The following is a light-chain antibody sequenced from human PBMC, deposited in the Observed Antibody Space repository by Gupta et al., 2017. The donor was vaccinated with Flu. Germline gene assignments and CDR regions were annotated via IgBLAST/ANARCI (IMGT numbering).Light chain of an antibody. V-gene: IGKV3-20*01. Sequence: EIVLTQSPGTLSLSPGERATLSCRASQSVSSSYLAWYQQKPGQAPRLLTYGASSRATGIPDRFSGSGSGTDFTLTISRLEPEDFAVYYCQQDGSSRTFGQGTKVEIK. J-gene: IGKJ1*01. CDR3: QQDGSSRT. CDR2: GAS. CDR1: QSVSSSY.